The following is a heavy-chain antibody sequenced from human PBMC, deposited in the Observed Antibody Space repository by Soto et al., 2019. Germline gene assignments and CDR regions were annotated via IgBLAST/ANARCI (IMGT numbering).Heavy chain of an antibody. D-gene: IGHD4-4*01. V-gene: IGHV4-59*01. Sequence: QVQLQESGPGLVKPSETLSLTCTVSGGSISSYYWSWIRQPPGKGLEWIGYIYYSGSTNYNPSLKSRVTISVDTSKNQFPLKLSSVTAADTAVYYCASSYSNYFYFDYWGQGTLVTVSS. CDR3: ASSYSNYFYFDY. CDR2: IYYSGST. CDR1: GGSISSYY. J-gene: IGHJ4*02.